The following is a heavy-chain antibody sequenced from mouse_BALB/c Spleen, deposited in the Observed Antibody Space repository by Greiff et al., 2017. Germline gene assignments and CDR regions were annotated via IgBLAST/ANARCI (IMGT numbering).Heavy chain of an antibody. J-gene: IGHJ3*01. CDR3: GRGNYGNYAVAY. CDR1: GYSFTGYF. Sequence: VHVKQSGPELVKPGASVKISCKASGYSFTGYFMNWVKQSHGKSLEWIGRINPYNGDTFYNQKFKGKATLTVDKSSSTAHMELLSLTSEDSAVYYCGRGNYGNYAVAYWGQGTLVTVSA. D-gene: IGHD2-1*01. V-gene: IGHV1-37*01. CDR2: INPYNGDT.